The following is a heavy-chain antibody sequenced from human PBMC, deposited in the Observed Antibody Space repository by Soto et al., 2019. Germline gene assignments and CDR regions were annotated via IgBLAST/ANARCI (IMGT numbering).Heavy chain of an antibody. Sequence: PSETLSLTCAVYGGSFRGYYWSWIRQPPGKGLEWIGEINHSGSTNYNPSLKSRVTISVDTSKNQFSLKLSSVTAADTAVYYCASGKWGTRGGASWRGEYYYYYGMDVWGQGTTVTVSS. J-gene: IGHJ6*02. CDR3: ASGKWGTRGGASWRGEYYYYYGMDV. D-gene: IGHD2-8*01. V-gene: IGHV4-34*01. CDR1: GGSFRGYY. CDR2: INHSGST.